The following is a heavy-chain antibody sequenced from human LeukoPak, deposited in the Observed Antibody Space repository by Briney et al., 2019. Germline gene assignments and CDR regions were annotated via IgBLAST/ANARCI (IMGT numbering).Heavy chain of an antibody. CDR3: ARGLLWFGEFRGDY. Sequence: AGGSLRLSCAASGFTFSSYSMNWVRQAPGKGLEWVSSISSSSSYIYYADSVKGRFTISRDNAKNSLYLQMNSLRAEDTAVYYCARGLLWFGEFRGDYWGQGTLVTVSS. J-gene: IGHJ4*02. CDR2: ISSSSSYI. CDR1: GFTFSSYS. D-gene: IGHD3-10*01. V-gene: IGHV3-21*01.